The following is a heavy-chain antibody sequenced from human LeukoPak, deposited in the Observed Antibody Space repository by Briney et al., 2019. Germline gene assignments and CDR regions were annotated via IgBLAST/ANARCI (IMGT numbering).Heavy chain of an antibody. CDR2: IRYDGSNK. CDR3: ASTAVVANDH. V-gene: IGHV3-30*02. J-gene: IGHJ4*02. Sequence: GGFLRLSCAASGFTFSSYGMHWVRQAPGKGLEWVAFIRYDGSNKYYADSVKGRFTISRDNAKNSLFLQMNSLRVEDTAVYYCASTAVVANDHWGQGTRVTVSS. D-gene: IGHD2-15*01. CDR1: GFTFSSYG.